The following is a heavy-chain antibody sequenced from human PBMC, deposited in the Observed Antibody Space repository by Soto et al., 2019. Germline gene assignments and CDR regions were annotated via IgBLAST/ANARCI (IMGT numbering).Heavy chain of an antibody. J-gene: IGHJ4*02. CDR3: ARDGVVVAEVPRY. Sequence: GGSLRLSCAASGFTFSDYYMSWIRQAPGKGLVWVSRISSSSSSTSYADSVKGRFTISRDNAKNTLYLQMNSLRAEDTAVYYCARDGVVVAEVPRYWGQGTLVTVSS. V-gene: IGHV3-11*06. CDR1: GFTFSDYY. D-gene: IGHD2-15*01. CDR2: ISSSSSST.